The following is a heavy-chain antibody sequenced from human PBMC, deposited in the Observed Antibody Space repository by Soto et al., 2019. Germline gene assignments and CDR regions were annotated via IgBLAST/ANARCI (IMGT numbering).Heavy chain of an antibody. V-gene: IGHV3-33*01. CDR1: GFTFSTYG. CDR3: TQGIGHYFYYMDV. J-gene: IGHJ6*03. Sequence: GGSLRLSCAASGFTFSTYGMHWVRQAPGKGLEWVALVWYDGSKEYYADSVKGRFTISRDNSKNTLYLQMNSLRAEDTAVYYCTQGIGHYFYYMDVWGKGTTVTVSS. CDR2: VWYDGSKE. D-gene: IGHD2-15*01.